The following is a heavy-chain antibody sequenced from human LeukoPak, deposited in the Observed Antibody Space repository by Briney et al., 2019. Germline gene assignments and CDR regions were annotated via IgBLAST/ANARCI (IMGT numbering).Heavy chain of an antibody. J-gene: IGHJ4*02. CDR2: IRQDESVK. D-gene: IGHD2-8*01. Sequence: GGSLRLSCAASGFTFSSYWMNWVRQAPGKGLEWVADIRQDESVKYYVDSVQGRFTISRDNAKNSLYLQMNSLRAEDTAVYYCVREPTYEGLVYWGQGTPVTVSS. V-gene: IGHV3-7*01. CDR1: GFTFSSYW. CDR3: VREPTYEGLVY.